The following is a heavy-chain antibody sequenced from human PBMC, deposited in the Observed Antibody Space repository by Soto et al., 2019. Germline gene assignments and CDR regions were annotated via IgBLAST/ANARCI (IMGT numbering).Heavy chain of an antibody. J-gene: IGHJ6*02. Sequence: SETLSLTCTVSGGSISSYYWSWIRQPPGKGLEWIGYIYYSGSTNYNPSLKSRVTISVDTSKNQFSLKLSSVTAADTAVYYCARVGMTYYDLFNGMDVWGQGTTVTVSS. CDR1: GGSISSYY. CDR2: IYYSGST. V-gene: IGHV4-59*01. D-gene: IGHD3-9*01. CDR3: ARVGMTYYDLFNGMDV.